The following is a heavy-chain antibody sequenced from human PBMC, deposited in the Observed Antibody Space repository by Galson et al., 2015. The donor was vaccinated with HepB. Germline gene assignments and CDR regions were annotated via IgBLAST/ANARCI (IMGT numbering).Heavy chain of an antibody. D-gene: IGHD3-3*01. CDR3: ARDRTYHDFWRGFDL. J-gene: IGHJ3*01. Sequence: SLRLSCAASGFAFSHHAMSWVRQAPGKGPEWVSNIRGSGDDTKYADSVKGRFTISRDNLETMVFLQMNSLRVEDTAVYYCARDRTYHDFWRGFDLWGQWTIVTVSS. V-gene: IGHV3-23*01. CDR2: IRGSGDDT. CDR1: GFAFSHHA.